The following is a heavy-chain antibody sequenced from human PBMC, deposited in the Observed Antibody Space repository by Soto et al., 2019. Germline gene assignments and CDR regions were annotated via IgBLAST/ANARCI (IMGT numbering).Heavy chain of an antibody. CDR1: GGSISSGDYY. V-gene: IGHV4-30-4*01. CDR3: ASAMITFGGVTNFFDY. J-gene: IGHJ4*02. CDR2: IYYSGST. Sequence: SETLSLTCTVSGGSISSGDYYWSWIRQPPGKGLEWIGYIYYSGSTYYNPSLKSRVTISVDTSKNQFSLKLSSVTAADTAVYYCASAMITFGGVTNFFDYWGQGTLVTVSS. D-gene: IGHD3-16*01.